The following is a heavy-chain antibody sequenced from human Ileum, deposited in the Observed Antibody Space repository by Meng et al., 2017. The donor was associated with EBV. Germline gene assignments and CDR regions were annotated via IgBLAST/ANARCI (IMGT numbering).Heavy chain of an antibody. D-gene: IGHD6-19*01. J-gene: IGHJ4*02. CDR3: ARGNGWRFDY. CDR2: INIPTGNP. Sequence: QVQLVQSCFCLMKPGGSLKVSCHAVGYTFSSSSMNWVRHAPGKGLECMGWINIPTGNPTYAQGFTGRFVFSLDTSVSTAYLQIDSLKADDTAVYYCARGNGWRFDYWGQGTLVTVSS. V-gene: IGHV7-4-1*01. CDR1: GYTFSSSS.